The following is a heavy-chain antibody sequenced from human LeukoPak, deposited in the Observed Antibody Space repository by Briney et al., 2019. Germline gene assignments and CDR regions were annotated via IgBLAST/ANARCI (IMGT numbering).Heavy chain of an antibody. CDR3: ARARYGFGAVVIEGAFDI. Sequence: GGSLRLSCTASGFTFSSYSMTWVRQAPGKGLEWVSYISSISSTIYYADSAKGRFTISRDNSRNTLYLQMNSLRAEDTAVYYCARARYGFGAVVIEGAFDIWGQGTMVTVSS. V-gene: IGHV3-48*01. D-gene: IGHD3-22*01. J-gene: IGHJ3*02. CDR2: ISSISSTI. CDR1: GFTFSSYS.